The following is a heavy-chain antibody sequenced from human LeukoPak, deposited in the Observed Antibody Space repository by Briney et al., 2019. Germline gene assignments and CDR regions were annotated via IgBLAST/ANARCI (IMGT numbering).Heavy chain of an antibody. CDR3: ARVAYYYDSSHPLAFDI. J-gene: IGHJ3*02. CDR2: IYYSGST. V-gene: IGHV4-39*07. CDR1: GGSISSSSYY. D-gene: IGHD3-22*01. Sequence: PSETLSLTCTVSGGSISSSSYYWGWIRQPPGKGLEWIGSIYYSGSTYYNPSLTSRVTISVDTSKTQFSLKLRSVTAADTAVYYCARVAYYYDSSHPLAFDIWGQGTMVTVSS.